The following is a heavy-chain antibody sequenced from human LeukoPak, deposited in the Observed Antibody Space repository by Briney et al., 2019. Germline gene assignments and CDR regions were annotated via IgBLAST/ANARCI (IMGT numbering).Heavy chain of an antibody. Sequence: GGSLRLYCAAYGFTFSSYGMDWVRQAPGKGLEWVAFIRYDGSNKYYVDSVKGRFTISRDNSKNTLYLQMNSLRAEDTAVYYCASWASSTASIGYWGQGTLVTVSS. J-gene: IGHJ4*02. CDR3: ASWASSTASIGY. V-gene: IGHV3-30*02. CDR1: GFTFSSYG. D-gene: IGHD6-6*01. CDR2: IRYDGSNK.